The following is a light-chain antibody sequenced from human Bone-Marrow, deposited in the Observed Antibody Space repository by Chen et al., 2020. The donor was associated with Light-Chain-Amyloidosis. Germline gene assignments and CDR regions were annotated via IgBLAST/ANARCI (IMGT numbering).Light chain of an antibody. CDR1: SSNVGNNY. J-gene: IGLJ3*02. V-gene: IGLV1-51*01. CDR2: DNR. CDR3: GAWDSSLGIWV. Sequence: QSALTQPPSVSAAPGPKVTISCSGSSSNVGNNYVSWYRQLPGTAPKLLIYDNRKRPSGIPDRFSGSKSGTSATLGITRLQTGDEADYYCGAWDSSLGIWVFGGGTKLTVL.